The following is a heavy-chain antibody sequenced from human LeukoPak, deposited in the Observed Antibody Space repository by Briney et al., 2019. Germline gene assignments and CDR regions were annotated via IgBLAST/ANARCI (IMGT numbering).Heavy chain of an antibody. Sequence: GASVKVSCKASGGTFSSYAISWVRQAPGQGLEWMGGIIPIFGTANYAQKFQGRVTITADESTSTAYMELSSLRSEDTAVYYCARNNDRYLGSFDYWGQGTLVTVSS. J-gene: IGHJ4*02. D-gene: IGHD3-16*01. CDR1: GGTFSSYA. CDR2: IIPIFGTA. CDR3: ARNNDRYLGSFDY. V-gene: IGHV1-69*13.